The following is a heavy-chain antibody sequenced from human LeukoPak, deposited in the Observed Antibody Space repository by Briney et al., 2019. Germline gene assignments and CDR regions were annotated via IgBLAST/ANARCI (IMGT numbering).Heavy chain of an antibody. Sequence: GGSLRLSCAASGFTFSSYGMHWVRQAPGKGLEWVAVIWYDGSNKHYADSVEGRFTISRDNSKNTLYLQLNRLRAEDTAVYYCARDVAYYYDSSGYYYYYYGMDVWGQGTTVTVSS. J-gene: IGHJ6*02. CDR2: IWYDGSNK. CDR1: GFTFSSYG. CDR3: ARDVAYYYDSSGYYYYYYGMDV. D-gene: IGHD3-22*01. V-gene: IGHV3-33*01.